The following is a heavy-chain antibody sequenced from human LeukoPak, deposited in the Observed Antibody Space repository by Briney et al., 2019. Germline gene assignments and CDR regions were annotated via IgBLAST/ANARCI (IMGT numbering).Heavy chain of an antibody. CDR1: GGSISSSSYY. V-gene: IGHV4-39*01. CDR3: TRLAGNIVATIDYYFDY. Sequence: SETLSLTCTVSGGSISSSSYYWGWIRQPPGTGLEWIGSIYYSGSTYYNPSLKSRVTISVDTSKNQFSLKLSSVTAADTAVYYCTRLAGNIVATIDYYFDYWGQGTLVTVSS. D-gene: IGHD5-12*01. J-gene: IGHJ4*02. CDR2: IYYSGST.